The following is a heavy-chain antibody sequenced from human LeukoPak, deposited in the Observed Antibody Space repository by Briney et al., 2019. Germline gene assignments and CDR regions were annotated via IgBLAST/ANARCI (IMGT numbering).Heavy chain of an antibody. CDR1: GFTYRNSA. CDR2: IVVGSGNT. Sequence: GTSVRVSCKASGFTYRNSAMQWVRQARGQRLEWIGWIVVGSGNTNYAQKFKERVTITRDMSTSTAYMELNSLRSEDTAVYYCAATVDYCSGGSCYNYYYGMDVWGQGTTVTVSS. J-gene: IGHJ6*02. V-gene: IGHV1-58*02. CDR3: AATVDYCSGGSCYNYYYGMDV. D-gene: IGHD2-15*01.